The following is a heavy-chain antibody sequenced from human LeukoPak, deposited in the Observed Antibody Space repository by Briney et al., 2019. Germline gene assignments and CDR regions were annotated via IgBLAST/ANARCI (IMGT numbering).Heavy chain of an antibody. J-gene: IGHJ6*02. D-gene: IGHD3-9*01. V-gene: IGHV3-11*01. CDR1: GFTFSDYN. CDR2: ITNGGRTI. CDR3: ARSIGLTGGGVDV. Sequence: GGSLRLSCAASGFTFSDYNMNWVRQAPGKGREGVSYITNGGRTIHHADSVKGRFTISRDNAKKTLYLQMNSLRAEDTAVYYCARSIGLTGGGVDVWGQGTTVTVSS.